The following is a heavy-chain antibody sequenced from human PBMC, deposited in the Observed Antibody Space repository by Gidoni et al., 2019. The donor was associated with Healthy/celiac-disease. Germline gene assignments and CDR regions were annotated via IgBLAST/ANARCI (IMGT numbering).Heavy chain of an antibody. CDR2: ISGSGGST. Sequence: EVQLLASGGGLVQPGGSLRISCAASGFTFSSYAMSWVRQAPGKGLEWVSAISGSGGSTSSADSVKGRFTISRDNSKNTLYLQMNSLRAEDTAVYYCAKDSLGTAMAPFDYWGQGTLVTVSS. V-gene: IGHV3-23*01. J-gene: IGHJ4*02. CDR3: AKDSLGTAMAPFDY. D-gene: IGHD5-18*01. CDR1: GFTFSSYA.